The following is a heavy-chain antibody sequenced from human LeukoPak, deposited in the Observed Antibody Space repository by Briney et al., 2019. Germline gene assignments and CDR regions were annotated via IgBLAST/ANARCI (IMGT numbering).Heavy chain of an antibody. V-gene: IGHV1-2*02. J-gene: IGHJ5*02. CDR1: AYTFTDYY. CDR3: AREWAPRITGTTNPFDP. Sequence: ASVKVSCKASAYTFTDYYMQWVRQAPGQGLEWMGWINPNGGGTYYAQKFQDRVTMTRDTSINTAYMELSRLRSDDTAMYYCAREWAPRITGTTNPFDPWGQGTLVTVSS. CDR2: INPNGGGT. D-gene: IGHD1-7*01.